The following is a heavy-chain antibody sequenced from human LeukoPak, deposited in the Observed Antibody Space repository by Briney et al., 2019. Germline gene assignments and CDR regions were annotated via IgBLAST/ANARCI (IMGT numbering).Heavy chain of an antibody. Sequence: GASVKVSCKASGSVFTYYGFSWVRQAAGQGLEWVGWISAYKGNSDYAQKFQSRVTMTTDKSTSTVYMELRILTSDDTAVYYCARDLVAVTGRGDTFDIWGQGTMVTVSS. J-gene: IGHJ3*02. CDR3: ARDLVAVTGRGDTFDI. CDR2: ISAYKGNS. V-gene: IGHV1-18*01. CDR1: GSVFTYYG. D-gene: IGHD6-19*01.